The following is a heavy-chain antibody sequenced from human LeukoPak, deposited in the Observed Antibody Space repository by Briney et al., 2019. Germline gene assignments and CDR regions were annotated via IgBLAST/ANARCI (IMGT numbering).Heavy chain of an antibody. J-gene: IGHJ6*02. CDR2: IYYSGST. D-gene: IGHD3-22*01. Sequence: PSETLSLTCAVYGGSFSGYYWSWIRQPPGKGLEWIGYIYYSGSTNYNPSLKSRVTISVDTSKNQFSLKLSSVTAADTAVYYCARQDYDSSPYGMDVWGQGTTVTVSS. V-gene: IGHV4-59*08. CDR3: ARQDYDSSPYGMDV. CDR1: GGSFSGYY.